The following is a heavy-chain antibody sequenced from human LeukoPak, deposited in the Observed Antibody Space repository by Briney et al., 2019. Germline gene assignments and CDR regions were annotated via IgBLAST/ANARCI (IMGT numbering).Heavy chain of an antibody. J-gene: IGHJ4*02. CDR2: INTNTGNP. CDR1: GYTFTSYA. V-gene: IGHV7-4-1*02. CDR3: ARVPRRIAAAGPHFDY. D-gene: IGHD6-13*01. Sequence: ASVKVSCKASGYTFTSYAMNWVRQAPGQGLEWMGWINTNTGNPTYAQGFTGRFVFSLDTSVSTAYLQISSLKAEDTAVYYCARVPRRIAAAGPHFDYWGQGTLVTVSS.